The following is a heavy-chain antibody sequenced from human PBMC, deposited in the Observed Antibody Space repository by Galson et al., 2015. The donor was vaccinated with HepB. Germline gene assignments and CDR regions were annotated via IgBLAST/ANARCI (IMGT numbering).Heavy chain of an antibody. CDR3: ARASPDSGNYGLPDAFDI. CDR1: GGSISNSRYY. D-gene: IGHD3-10*01. CDR2: IYYNGNT. Sequence: ETLSLTCTVSGGSISNSRYYWGWIRQPPGKGLEWIGHIYYNGNTYYNPSLQSRVTISVDTSKNQFSLKLGSVTAAATAVYYCARASPDSGNYGLPDAFDIWGQGTMVTVSS. J-gene: IGHJ3*02. V-gene: IGHV4-39*02.